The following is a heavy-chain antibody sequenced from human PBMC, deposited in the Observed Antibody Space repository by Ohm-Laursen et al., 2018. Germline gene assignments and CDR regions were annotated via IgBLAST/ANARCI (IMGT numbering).Heavy chain of an antibody. J-gene: IGHJ4*02. D-gene: IGHD3-10*01. CDR2: ISSSGSTI. V-gene: IGHV3-11*04. Sequence: SLRLSCTASGFTFSDYYMNWIRQAPGKGLEWVSYISSSGSTIYYADSVKGRFTISRDNAKNSLYLQMNSLRAEDTAVYYCARLATGSSSYYFDYWGQGTLVTVSS. CDR3: ARLATGSSSYYFDY. CDR1: GFTFSDYY.